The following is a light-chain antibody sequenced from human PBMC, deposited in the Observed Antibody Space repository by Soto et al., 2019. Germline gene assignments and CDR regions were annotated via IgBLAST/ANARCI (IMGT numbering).Light chain of an antibody. Sequence: EIVLTQSPGTLSLSPGERGTLSCRASQSVSRDSLAWYQHKPGQAPRLLIYGASNRAPGIPDRFSGSGSWTGFTLTISSLEPEDFAGYYCQQYEREPYIFGPGSKVEIK. CDR1: QSVSRDS. CDR2: GAS. J-gene: IGKJ2*01. CDR3: QQYEREPYI. V-gene: IGKV3-20*01.